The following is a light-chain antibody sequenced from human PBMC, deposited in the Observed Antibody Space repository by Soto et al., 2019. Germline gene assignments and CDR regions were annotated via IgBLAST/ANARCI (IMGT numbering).Light chain of an antibody. J-gene: IGKJ2*01. V-gene: IGKV3-11*01. CDR2: DAS. CDR1: QSVSSY. Sequence: DIVLTQSPATLSLSPGARATLSCRASQSVSSYLAWYQQKPGQAPRLLIYDASNRATGIPARFSGSGSWTDFTLTISSLEPEDFAVYYCQQRSNWPPLYTFGQGTKLEIK. CDR3: QQRSNWPPLYT.